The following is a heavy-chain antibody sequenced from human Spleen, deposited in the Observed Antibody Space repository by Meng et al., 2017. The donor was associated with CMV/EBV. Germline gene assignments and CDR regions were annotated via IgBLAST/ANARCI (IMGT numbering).Heavy chain of an antibody. CDR2: ISSSGRAV. J-gene: IGHJ4*02. D-gene: IGHD1-26*01. Sequence: GESLKISCTASGFTFSSYTMNWVRQPPGKGLEWVSYISSSGRAVHYADSLRGRFTVSRDNAKNSLYLQMNSLRADDTAVYYCARTSVGWELLVHFDYWGQGTLVTVSS. CDR3: ARTSVGWELLVHFDY. V-gene: IGHV3-48*04. CDR1: GFTFSSYT.